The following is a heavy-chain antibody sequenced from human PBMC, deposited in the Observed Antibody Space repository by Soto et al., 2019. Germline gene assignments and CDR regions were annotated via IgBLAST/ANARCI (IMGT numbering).Heavy chain of an antibody. V-gene: IGHV3-23*01. D-gene: IGHD3-16*01. CDR3: ASVGLRLGGDY. Sequence: EVQLLESGGGLVQPGGSLRLSCAASGFTFSSYAMSWVRQAPGKGLEWVSTSGSGGTTYYADSVKGRFSISRDNSKNTVYLQMNSLRAEDTAVYYCASVGLRLGGDYWGQGTLVTVSS. CDR1: GFTFSSYA. CDR2: TSGSGGTT. J-gene: IGHJ4*02.